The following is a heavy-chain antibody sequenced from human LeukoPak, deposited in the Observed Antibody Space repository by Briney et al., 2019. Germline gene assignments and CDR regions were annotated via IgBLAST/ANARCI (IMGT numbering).Heavy chain of an antibody. V-gene: IGHV3-53*01. CDR1: GFSVSNNY. D-gene: IGHD5-24*01. J-gene: IGHJ4*02. Sequence: GGSLRLSCAGSGFSVSNNYMTWVRQAPGKGLEWVSSLYDSGATFYADSVKGRFTISRDDSKNTLYLQMNSLRADDTAVYYCARLQFRWLQSYYFDYWGQGTLVTVSS. CDR2: LYDSGAT. CDR3: ARLQFRWLQSYYFDY.